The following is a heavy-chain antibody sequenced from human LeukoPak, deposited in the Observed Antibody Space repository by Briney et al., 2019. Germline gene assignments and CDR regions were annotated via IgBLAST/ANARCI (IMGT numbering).Heavy chain of an antibody. J-gene: IGHJ6*03. CDR3: ARAQTETDMVRGVIQYYYYYMDV. Sequence: ASVKVSCKASGYTFTGYYMHWVRQAPGQGLEWMGWMNPNSGNTGYAQKFQGRVTMTRNTSISTAYMELSSLRSEDTAVYYCARAQTETDMVRGVIQYYYYYMDVWGKGTTVTISS. CDR1: GYTFTGYY. V-gene: IGHV1-8*02. CDR2: MNPNSGNT. D-gene: IGHD3-10*01.